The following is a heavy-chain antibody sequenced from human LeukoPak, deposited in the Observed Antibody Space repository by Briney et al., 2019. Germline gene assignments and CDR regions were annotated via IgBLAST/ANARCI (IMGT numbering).Heavy chain of an antibody. CDR1: GFTFSSYG. CDR2: IRYYGSNK. J-gene: IGHJ4*02. D-gene: IGHD3-9*01. V-gene: IGHV3-30*02. Sequence: PGGSLRLSCAASGFTFSSYGMRWVRQAPCKGLERVGCIRYYGSNKYYADFVKGRFTISRDNSKNTLDLQMNSLRAEDTAVYYCARDLFDAPEYYDILTGYPFDYWGQGTLVTGS. CDR3: ARDLFDAPEYYDILTGYPFDY.